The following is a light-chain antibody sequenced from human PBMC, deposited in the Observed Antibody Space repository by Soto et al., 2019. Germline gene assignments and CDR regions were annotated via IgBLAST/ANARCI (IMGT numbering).Light chain of an antibody. V-gene: IGKV3-15*01. CDR2: DVS. J-gene: IGKJ1*01. Sequence: EIVVTQSPAALSVSPGERATLSCRASQSIGGNLAWYQQKPGQAPRLLIYDVSTRATGIPARFGGRGSGTEFTLTISSLQSEDFALYYCQQYNNRPPWTFGQGTKVDIK. CDR1: QSIGGN. CDR3: QQYNNRPPWT.